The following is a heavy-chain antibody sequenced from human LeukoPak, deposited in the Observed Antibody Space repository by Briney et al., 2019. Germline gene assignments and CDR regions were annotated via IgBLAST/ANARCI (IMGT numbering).Heavy chain of an antibody. V-gene: IGHV3-21*01. D-gene: IGHD4-23*01. CDR2: IIRYSTTYT. J-gene: IGHJ4*02. CDR1: GFSFSVYN. CDR3: VRPHINDSGGNFDY. Sequence: GGPLTLSCVPSGFSFSVYNMHWVRHTPGKALEGVSSIIRYSTTYTYYADSGKGRFSISRDNDKTSMYLHMQSLRAEDTAVYYCVRPHINDSGGNFDYWGRGNLVTVSS.